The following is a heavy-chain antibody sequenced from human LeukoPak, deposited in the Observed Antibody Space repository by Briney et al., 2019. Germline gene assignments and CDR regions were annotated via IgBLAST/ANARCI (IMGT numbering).Heavy chain of an antibody. Sequence: PSETLSLTCTVSGGSISSSSYYWGWIRQPPGKGGEWIGYIYYSGSTNYNPSLKSRVTISVDTSKNQFSLKLSSVTAADTAVYYCARGSYDILTGYLGNWFDPWGQGTLVTVSS. J-gene: IGHJ5*02. V-gene: IGHV4-61*05. CDR3: ARGSYDILTGYLGNWFDP. D-gene: IGHD3-9*01. CDR2: IYYSGST. CDR1: GGSISSSSYY.